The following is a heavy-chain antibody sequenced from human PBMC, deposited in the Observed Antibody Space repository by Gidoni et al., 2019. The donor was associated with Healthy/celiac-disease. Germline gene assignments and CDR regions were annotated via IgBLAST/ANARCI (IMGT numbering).Heavy chain of an antibody. CDR2: ISWNSGSI. D-gene: IGHD3-16*01. CDR3: AKDILGADGGY. Sequence: EVQLVESGGGLVQPGRSLRLSCAASGFTFDDHAMHWVRQAPGKGLEWVSGISWNSGSIGYADSVKGRFTISRDNAKNSLYLQMNSLRAEDTALYYCAKDILGADGGYWGQGTLVTVSS. CDR1: GFTFDDHA. V-gene: IGHV3-9*01. J-gene: IGHJ4*02.